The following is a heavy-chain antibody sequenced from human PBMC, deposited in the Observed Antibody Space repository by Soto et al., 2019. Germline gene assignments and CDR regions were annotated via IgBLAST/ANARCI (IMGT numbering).Heavy chain of an antibody. D-gene: IGHD6-19*01. CDR1: GDSISNSNYY. CDR2: IYDRGST. CDR3: ARHGYSSGRTYFDY. Sequence: SETLSLTCTVSGDSISNSNYYWGWIRQPPGKGLEWIGSIYDRGSTYNNPSLKSRLTTSVDTSKNQFSLKLTSVTAADTAVYYCARHGYSSGRTYFDYWGQGTLVTVSS. J-gene: IGHJ4*02. V-gene: IGHV4-39*01.